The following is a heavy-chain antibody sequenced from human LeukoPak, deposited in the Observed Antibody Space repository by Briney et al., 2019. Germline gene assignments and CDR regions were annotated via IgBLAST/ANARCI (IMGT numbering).Heavy chain of an antibody. CDR3: ARDSAPYSGSYYFGPFGWFDP. J-gene: IGHJ5*02. V-gene: IGHV4-39*07. Sequence: PSETLSLTCTVSGGSISSSSYYWGWIRQPPGKGLEWIGSIYYSGSTYYNPSLKSRVTISVDTSKNQFSLKLSSVTAADTAVYYCARDSAPYSGSYYFGPFGWFDPWGQGTLVTVSS. CDR1: GGSISSSSYY. CDR2: IYYSGST. D-gene: IGHD1-26*01.